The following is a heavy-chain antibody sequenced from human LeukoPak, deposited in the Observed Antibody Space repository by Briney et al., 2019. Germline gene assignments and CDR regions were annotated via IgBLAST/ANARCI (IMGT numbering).Heavy chain of an antibody. J-gene: IGHJ4*02. V-gene: IGHV3-74*01. CDR1: EFTISDYS. CDR3: ARRIAVAGALDY. Sequence: GGSLRLSCAASEFTISDYSINWVRQAPGKGLVWVSRINSDGSTTNYADSVKGRFTISRDNAKNTLYLQMNSLRAEDTAVYYCARRIAVAGALDYWGQGTLVTVSS. CDR2: INSDGSTT. D-gene: IGHD6-19*01.